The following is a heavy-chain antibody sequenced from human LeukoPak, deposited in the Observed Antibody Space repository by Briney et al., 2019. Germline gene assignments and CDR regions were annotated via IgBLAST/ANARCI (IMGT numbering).Heavy chain of an antibody. J-gene: IGHJ2*01. CDR1: GGSFSGYY. CDR2: INHSGST. V-gene: IGHV4-34*01. CDR3: ARGGRAWIQLWLGWYFDL. Sequence: NSSETLSLTCAVYGGSFSGYYWSWIRQPPGKGLERIGEINHSGSTNYNPSLKSRVTISVDTSKNQFSLKLSSVTAADTAVYYCARGGRAWIQLWLGWYFDLWGRGTLVTVSS. D-gene: IGHD5-18*01.